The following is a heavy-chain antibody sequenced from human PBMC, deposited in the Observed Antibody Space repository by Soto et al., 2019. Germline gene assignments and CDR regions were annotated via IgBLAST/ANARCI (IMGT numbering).Heavy chain of an antibody. CDR2: TFYTGGT. CDR3: ARATGTLRSRNCDY. Sequence: SETLSLTCTVSCGSISSGDYYWTWIRQHPGKGLEWIGYTFYTGGTYYNPSLKSRITISRDTSKSQFSLRLSSVTAADTAVYYCARATGTLRSRNCDYWGQGSLVTVSS. V-gene: IGHV4-31*03. CDR1: CGSISSGDYY. J-gene: IGHJ4*02. D-gene: IGHD1-1*01.